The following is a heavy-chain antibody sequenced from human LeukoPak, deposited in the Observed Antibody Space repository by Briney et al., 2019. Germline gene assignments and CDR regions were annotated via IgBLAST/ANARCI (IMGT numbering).Heavy chain of an antibody. V-gene: IGHV4-61*02. D-gene: IGHD3-10*01. Sequence: PSETLSLTCTVSGGSISSGSYYWSWIRQPAGKGLDWIGRIYTSGSTNYNPSLKSRVTISVDTSKNQFSLKLSSVTAADTAVYYCARESYGSGSYYKAPFFDYWGQGTLVTVSS. CDR3: ARESYGSGSYYKAPFFDY. CDR2: IYTSGST. J-gene: IGHJ4*02. CDR1: GGSISSGSYY.